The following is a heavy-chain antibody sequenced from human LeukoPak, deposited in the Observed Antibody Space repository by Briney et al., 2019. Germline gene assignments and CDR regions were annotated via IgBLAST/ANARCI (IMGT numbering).Heavy chain of an antibody. CDR1: GGSINDPNYY. V-gene: IGHV4-61*01. Sequence: SETLSLTCNVFGGSINDPNYYWGWIRQSPGRGLEWIGYIYYSGSTNYNPSLKSRVTISVDTSKNQFSLRLSSVTAADTAVYYCARVTGYMIEDYFDYWGQGTLVTVSS. CDR2: IYYSGST. J-gene: IGHJ4*02. D-gene: IGHD3-22*01. CDR3: ARVTGYMIEDYFDY.